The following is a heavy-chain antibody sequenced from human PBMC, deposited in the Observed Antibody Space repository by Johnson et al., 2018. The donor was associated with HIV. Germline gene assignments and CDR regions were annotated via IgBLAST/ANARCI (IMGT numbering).Heavy chain of an antibody. V-gene: IGHV3-30*02. Sequence: QVQLVESGGGVVQPGGSLRLSCAASGFTFSSYGMHWVRQAPGKGLEWVAFIRYDGSNKYYADSVKGRFTISRDNSNNTLDLQMNSLRTEDTGVYYCAKAFCPGCDAFEIWGQGTLGTVSS. J-gene: IGHJ3*02. CDR2: IRYDGSNK. CDR3: AKAFCPGCDAFEI. D-gene: IGHD3-3*02. CDR1: GFTFSSYG.